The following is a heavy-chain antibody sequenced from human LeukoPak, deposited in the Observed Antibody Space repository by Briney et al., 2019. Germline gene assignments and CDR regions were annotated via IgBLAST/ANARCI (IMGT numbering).Heavy chain of an antibody. D-gene: IGHD1-14*01. V-gene: IGHV4-34*01. CDR1: GGSFSGYY. Sequence: PSETLSLTCAVYGGSFSGYYWSWIRQPPGKGLEWIGEINHSGSTNYNPSLESRVTMSVDTSKNQFSLKLNSVTAADTAVYYCARAPRESNNLDYWGQGTLVTVSS. J-gene: IGHJ4*02. CDR2: INHSGST. CDR3: ARAPRESNNLDY.